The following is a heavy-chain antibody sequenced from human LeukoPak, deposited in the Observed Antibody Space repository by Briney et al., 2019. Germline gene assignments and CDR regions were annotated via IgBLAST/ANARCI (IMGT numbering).Heavy chain of an antibody. V-gene: IGHV4-59*01. CDR1: GGSISSYY. CDR2: IYYSGGT. Sequence: SETLSLTCTVSGGSISSYYWSWIRQPPGKGLEWIGYIYYSGGTKYNPSLTSRVTISVDTSKSQFSLNLSSVTAADTAVYYCARADMATNPFDYWGQGTLVTVSS. J-gene: IGHJ4*02. CDR3: ARADMATNPFDY. D-gene: IGHD5-24*01.